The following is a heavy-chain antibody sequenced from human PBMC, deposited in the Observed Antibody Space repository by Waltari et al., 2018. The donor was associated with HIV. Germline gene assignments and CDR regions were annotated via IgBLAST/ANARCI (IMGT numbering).Heavy chain of an antibody. CDR1: NFTLSVFA. Sequence: QVRLVESGGGVVQPGGSLRLSCVAFNFTLSVFAMVWVRQAPGKGLEWVALIHDGGSKWHHADSVWGRFTISRDNSNNTLYLQMTNLRVEDTAIYYCARERPFRVPGQRVTPSHSFDFWGQGALVTVSS. CDR3: ARERPFRVPGQRVTPSHSFDF. V-gene: IGHV3-30*02. D-gene: IGHD6-19*01. CDR2: IHDGGSKW. J-gene: IGHJ4*02.